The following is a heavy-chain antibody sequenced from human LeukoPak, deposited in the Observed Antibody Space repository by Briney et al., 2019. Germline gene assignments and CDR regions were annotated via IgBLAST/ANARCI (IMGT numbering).Heavy chain of an antibody. CDR2: ISAYNGNT. CDR3: ARETTGVVPAANFDY. CDR1: GGTFISYA. Sequence: ASVKVSCKASGGTFISYAISWVRQAPGQGLEWMGWISAYNGNTNYAQKLQGRVTMTTDTSTSTAYMELRSLRSDDTAVYYCARETTGVVPAANFDYWGQGTLVAVSS. J-gene: IGHJ4*02. D-gene: IGHD2-2*01. V-gene: IGHV1-18*01.